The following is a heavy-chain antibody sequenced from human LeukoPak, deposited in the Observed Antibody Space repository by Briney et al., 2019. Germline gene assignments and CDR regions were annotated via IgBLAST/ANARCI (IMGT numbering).Heavy chain of an antibody. J-gene: IGHJ6*02. Sequence: PSETLSLTCAVYGGSFNGYYWSWIRQPPGKGLEWIGEINHSGSTNYNPSLKSRVTISVDTSKNQFSLKLSSVTAADTAVYYCASVSSTSKGGYYYYGMDVWGQGTTVTVSS. CDR2: INHSGST. V-gene: IGHV4-34*01. D-gene: IGHD2-2*01. CDR1: GGSFNGYY. CDR3: ASVSSTSKGGYYYYGMDV.